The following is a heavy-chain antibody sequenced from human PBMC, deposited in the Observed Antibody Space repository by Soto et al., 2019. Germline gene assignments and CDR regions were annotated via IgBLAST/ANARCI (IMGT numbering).Heavy chain of an antibody. Sequence: QVQLVESGGGVVQPGRSLRLSCAASGFTFSSYAMHWVRQAPGKGLEWVAVISYDGSNKYYADSVKGRFTISRDNSKNTLYLQMNSLRAEDTAVYYCAGGANGWLPRHFDYWGQGTLVTVSS. CDR2: ISYDGSNK. J-gene: IGHJ4*02. V-gene: IGHV3-30-3*01. D-gene: IGHD5-12*01. CDR1: GFTFSSYA. CDR3: AGGANGWLPRHFDY.